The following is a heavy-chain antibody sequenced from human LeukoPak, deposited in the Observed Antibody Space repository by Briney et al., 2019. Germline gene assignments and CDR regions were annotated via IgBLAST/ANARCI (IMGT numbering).Heavy chain of an antibody. CDR1: GYTFTSYG. J-gene: IGHJ6*03. Sequence: ASVKDSCKTSGYTFTSYGGSWMRQAPGQGLEWMGWISAYNGDTNFARKFQGRVTMTTDRSTSTAYMELSSLRSDDTAVYYCARRPIGYCYYSFDLWGKGTTVTVSS. V-gene: IGHV1-18*01. D-gene: IGHD3-16*02. CDR3: ARRPIGYCYYSFDL. CDR2: ISAYNGDT.